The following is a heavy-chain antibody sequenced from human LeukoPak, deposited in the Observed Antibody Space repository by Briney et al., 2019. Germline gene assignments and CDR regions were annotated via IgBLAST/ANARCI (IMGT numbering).Heavy chain of an antibody. J-gene: IGHJ5*02. V-gene: IGHV3-48*01. CDR1: GFTFSSYS. Sequence: PGGSLRLSCAASGFTFSSYSMNWVRQAPGKGLEWVSYISSSSSTIYYADSVKGRFTISRDNAKNSLYLQMNSLRAGDTAVYYCARALGDYCSSTSCYGGDNWFDPWGQGTLVTVSS. CDR2: ISSSSSTI. CDR3: ARALGDYCSSTSCYGGDNWFDP. D-gene: IGHD2-2*01.